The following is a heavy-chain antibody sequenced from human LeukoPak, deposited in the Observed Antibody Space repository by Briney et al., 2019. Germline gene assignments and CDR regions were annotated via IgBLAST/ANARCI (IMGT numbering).Heavy chain of an antibody. CDR2: ISHDGSNK. CDR3: AREEVAGTVNYYYYGMDV. Sequence: PGGSLRLSCAASGFTFSSYAMHWVRQAPGKGLEWVAVISHDGSNKYYADSVKGRFTISRDNSKNTLYLQMNSLRAEDTAVYYCAREEVAGTVNYYYYGMDVWGKGTTVTVSS. V-gene: IGHV3-30*04. D-gene: IGHD6-19*01. CDR1: GFTFSSYA. J-gene: IGHJ6*04.